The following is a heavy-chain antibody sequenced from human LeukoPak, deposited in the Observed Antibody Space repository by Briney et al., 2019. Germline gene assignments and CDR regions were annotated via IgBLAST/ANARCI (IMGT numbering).Heavy chain of an antibody. J-gene: IGHJ4*02. V-gene: IGHV1-18*01. CDR3: ARDLAGMPLPYDFWSGYPHSPGFDY. CDR2: ISAYNGNT. Sequence: ASVKVSCKASGYTFTSYGISWVRQAPGQGLEWMGWISAYNGNTNYAQKLQGRVTMTTDTSTSTAYMELRSLRSDDTAVYYCARDLAGMPLPYDFWSGYPHSPGFDYWGQGTLVTVSS. D-gene: IGHD3-3*01. CDR1: GYTFTSYG.